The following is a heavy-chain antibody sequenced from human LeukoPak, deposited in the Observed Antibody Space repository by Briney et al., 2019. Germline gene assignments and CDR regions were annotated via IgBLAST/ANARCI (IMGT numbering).Heavy chain of an antibody. D-gene: IGHD6-19*01. CDR3: AKIPGYSSGWYDWKPGYFDY. CDR1: GFTFTSYA. V-gene: IGHV3-23*01. Sequence: GGSLRLSCAASGFTFTSYAMSWVRQAPGKGLEWVSAISGSGGSTYYADSVEGRFAISRDNSRNTLYLQMNSLRAEDTAVYYCAKIPGYSSGWYDWKPGYFDYWGQGTLVTVSS. J-gene: IGHJ4*02. CDR2: ISGSGGST.